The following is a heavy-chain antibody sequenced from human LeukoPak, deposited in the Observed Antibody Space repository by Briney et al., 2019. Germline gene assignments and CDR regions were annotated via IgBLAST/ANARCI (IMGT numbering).Heavy chain of an antibody. V-gene: IGHV4-34*01. Sequence: SETLSLTCAVYGASFSGYYWSWIRQPPGKGLEWIGEINHSGSTNYNPSLKSRVTISVDTSKNQFSLKLSSVTAADTAVYYCARLFSGSWAVRHYYNGMDVWGQGTTVTVSS. CDR3: ARLFSGSWAVRHYYNGMDV. D-gene: IGHD6-13*01. J-gene: IGHJ6*02. CDR1: GASFSGYY. CDR2: INHSGST.